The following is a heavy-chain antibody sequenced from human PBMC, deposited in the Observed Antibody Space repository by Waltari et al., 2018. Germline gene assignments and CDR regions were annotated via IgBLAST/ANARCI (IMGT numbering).Heavy chain of an antibody. CDR3: TRADFWSGYLFDF. CDR2: ISGSCDNT. Sequence: EVQLLESGGGLVQPGGYLTLSCSASGFTFRIVAMTWFRQAPGKGLEWVSGISGSCDNTYYADSVKVRFAISRDNSENTVYLQMNGLRGEDTAVYYCTRADFWSGYLFDFWGQGTLVTVSS. CDR1: GFTFRIVA. V-gene: IGHV3-23*01. D-gene: IGHD3-3*01. J-gene: IGHJ4*02.